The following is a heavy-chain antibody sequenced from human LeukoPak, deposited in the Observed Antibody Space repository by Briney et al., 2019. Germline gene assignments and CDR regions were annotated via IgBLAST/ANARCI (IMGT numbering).Heavy chain of an antibody. D-gene: IGHD6-19*01. J-gene: IGHJ5*01. CDR1: GFTFSGYW. V-gene: IGHV3-74*03. Sequence: PGGSLRLSCAASGFTFSGYWMHWVRQAPGKGLVWVSRINSDGYSITYADSVKGRFTISRDNAKNTLYLQMNSLIAVDTAVYFCTRAGYSSGFDSWGQGTLVTVSS. CDR2: INSDGYSI. CDR3: TRAGYSSGFDS.